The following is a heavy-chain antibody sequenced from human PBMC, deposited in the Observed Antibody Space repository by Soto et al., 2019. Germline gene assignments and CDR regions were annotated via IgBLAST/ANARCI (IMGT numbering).Heavy chain of an antibody. CDR2: IYYSGST. CDR3: ARDHSSGWYPGLFTYYYGMDV. CDR1: GGSISSGGYY. D-gene: IGHD6-19*01. V-gene: IGHV4-31*03. Sequence: SETLSLTCTVSGGSISSGGYYWSWIRQHPGKGLEWFGYIYYSGSTYYNPSLKSRVTISVDTSKNQFSPKLSSVTAADTAVYYCARDHSSGWYPGLFTYYYGMDVWGQGTTVTVSS. J-gene: IGHJ6*02.